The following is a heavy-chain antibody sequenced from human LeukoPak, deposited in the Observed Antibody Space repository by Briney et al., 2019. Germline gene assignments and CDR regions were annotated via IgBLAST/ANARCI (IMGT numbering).Heavy chain of an antibody. J-gene: IGHJ4*01. Sequence: GGSLRLSCAVSGFTFTDYWMNWVRQAPEKGLEWVACIRQDGGEKSYVDSVKGRFTISRDNTKSSLYLQINSLRAEDTAVYYCARDGTAAGLYFDLWGQGTLVTVSS. CDR1: GFTFTDYW. CDR3: ARDGTAAGLYFDL. V-gene: IGHV3-7*01. CDR2: IRQDGGEK. D-gene: IGHD6-13*01.